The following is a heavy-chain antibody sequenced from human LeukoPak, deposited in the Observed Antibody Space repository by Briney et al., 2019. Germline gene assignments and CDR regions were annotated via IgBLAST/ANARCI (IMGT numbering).Heavy chain of an antibody. V-gene: IGHV3-30*18. D-gene: IGHD6-19*01. J-gene: IGHJ6*02. Sequence: GSLRLSCAASGFTFSSYGMHWVRQAPGKGLEWVAVISYDGSNKYYADSVKGRFTISRDNSKNTLYLQMNSLRAEDTAVYYCAKVAVADHYYYYYGMDVWGQGTTVTVSS. CDR1: GFTFSSYG. CDR2: ISYDGSNK. CDR3: AKVAVADHYYYYYGMDV.